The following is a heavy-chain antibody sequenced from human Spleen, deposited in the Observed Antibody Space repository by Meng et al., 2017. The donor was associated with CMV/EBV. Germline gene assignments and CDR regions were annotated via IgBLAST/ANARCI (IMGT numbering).Heavy chain of an antibody. CDR3: ARDVNISAWVLSGWVLGY. V-gene: IGHV1-69*10. D-gene: IGHD6-19*01. J-gene: IGHJ4*02. CDR2: ILPLFGVA. CDR1: GYTFTSYD. Sequence: SVKVSCKASGYTFTSYDINWVRQAPGQGLEWMGGILPLFGVANYAQEFQDRVTINADKSTSTVYMELSSLTSEDTAVYYCARDVNISAWVLSGWVLGYWGQGTLVTVSS.